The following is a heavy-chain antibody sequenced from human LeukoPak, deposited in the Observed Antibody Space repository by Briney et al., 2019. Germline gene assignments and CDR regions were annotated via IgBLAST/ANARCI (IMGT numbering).Heavy chain of an antibody. Sequence: ASVKVSCRASGYIFTGYYMHWVRQAPGQGLEWMGWINPNSGDTNSAQKFQGRVTMTRDTSISTAYMELSRLRSEDTAVYYCAREGSYDAFDIWGQGTMVTVSS. V-gene: IGHV1-2*02. CDR3: AREGSYDAFDI. CDR1: GYIFTGYY. CDR2: INPNSGDT. D-gene: IGHD5-18*01. J-gene: IGHJ3*02.